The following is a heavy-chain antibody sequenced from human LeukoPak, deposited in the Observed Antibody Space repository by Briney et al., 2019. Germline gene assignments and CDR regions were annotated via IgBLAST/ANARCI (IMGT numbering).Heavy chain of an antibody. J-gene: IGHJ4*02. V-gene: IGHV3-23*01. CDR3: TVDTDYFEGLGFPRPALNDY. CDR1: TFSFRNFA. Sequence: GGSLRLSCAASTFSFRNFAMSWVRLAPGKGLGWVSGISDSGHRTDYADSVEGRFTISRDNAKNSLYLRMNSLRVEDTAVYFCTVDTDYFEGLGFPRPALNDYWGQGTLVTVSS. D-gene: IGHD3-22*01. CDR2: ISDSGHRT.